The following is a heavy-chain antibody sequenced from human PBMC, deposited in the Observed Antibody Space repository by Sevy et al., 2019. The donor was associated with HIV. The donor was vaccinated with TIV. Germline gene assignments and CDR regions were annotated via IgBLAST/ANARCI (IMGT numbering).Heavy chain of an antibody. Sequence: GGSLRLSCAASGFMFSSYDMNWVRQAPGKGLEWVSYISSTGSTLNYADSVRGRFTISRDNAKNSVFLQMNSLRAEDTAFYYCVRDLPPSATTVAHFDYWGQGSLVTVSS. CDR1: GFMFSSYD. V-gene: IGHV3-48*03. CDR2: ISSTGSTL. J-gene: IGHJ4*02. D-gene: IGHD4-17*01. CDR3: VRDLPPSATTVAHFDY.